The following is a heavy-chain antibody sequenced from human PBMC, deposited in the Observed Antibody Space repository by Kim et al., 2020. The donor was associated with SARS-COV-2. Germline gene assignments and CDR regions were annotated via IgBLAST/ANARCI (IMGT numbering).Heavy chain of an antibody. CDR1: GFTFSSYG. CDR3: ASDIASSSSGWIYYYYG. CDR2: ISYDGSNK. D-gene: IGHD6-19*01. J-gene: IGHJ6*01. V-gene: IGHV3-30*04. Sequence: GGSLRLSCAASGFTFSSYGMHWVRQAPGKGLEWVAVISYDGSNKNYVDSVKGRFTISRDNSKNTLYLQMNSLRAEDTAVYYCASDIASSSSGWIYYYYG.